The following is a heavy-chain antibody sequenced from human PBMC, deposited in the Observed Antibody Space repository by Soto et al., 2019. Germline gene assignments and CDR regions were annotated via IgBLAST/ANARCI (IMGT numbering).Heavy chain of an antibody. CDR1: GFTFSSYG. CDR3: AKDRAGSGWDYYMDV. D-gene: IGHD6-19*01. J-gene: IGHJ6*03. V-gene: IGHV3-30*18. CDR2: ISYDGSNK. Sequence: SLRLSCAASGFTFSSYGMHWVRQAPGKGLEWVAVISYDGSNKYYADSVKGRFTISRDNSKNTLYLQMNSLRAEDTAVYYCAKDRAGSGWDYYMDVWGKGTTVTVSS.